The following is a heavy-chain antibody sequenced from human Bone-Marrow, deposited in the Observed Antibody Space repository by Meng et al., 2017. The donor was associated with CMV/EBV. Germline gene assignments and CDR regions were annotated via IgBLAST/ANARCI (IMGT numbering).Heavy chain of an antibody. D-gene: IGHD3-3*01. CDR3: ARAGIRFLEWLLSAMDV. Sequence: ASVKVSCKASGYTFTFYSMHWMRQAPGQGLEWMGVINPSGDSTSYVQKFQGRVNMTRDTSTSTVYKELSSLRSQDTAGYYWARAGIRFLEWLLSAMDVWGQGTTVTVSS. CDR1: GYTFTFYS. CDR2: INPSGDST. V-gene: IGHV1-46*01. J-gene: IGHJ6*02.